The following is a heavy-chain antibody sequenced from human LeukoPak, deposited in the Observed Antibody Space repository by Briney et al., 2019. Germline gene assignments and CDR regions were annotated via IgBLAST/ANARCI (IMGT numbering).Heavy chain of an antibody. V-gene: IGHV4-34*01. J-gene: IGHJ6*03. CDR3: ARTSGYSSGWYLYYYMDV. CDR2: INHSGST. D-gene: IGHD6-19*01. Sequence: PSETLSLTCAVYGGSFSGYYWSWIRQPPGKGLEWIGEINHSGSTNYNPSLKGRVTISVDTSKNQFSLKLSSVTAADTAVYYCARTSGYSSGWYLYYYMDVWGKGTTVTVSS. CDR1: GGSFSGYY.